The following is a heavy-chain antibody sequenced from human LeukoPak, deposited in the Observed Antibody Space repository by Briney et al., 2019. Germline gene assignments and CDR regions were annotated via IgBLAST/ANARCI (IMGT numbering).Heavy chain of an antibody. J-gene: IGHJ4*02. V-gene: IGHV3-30*02. CDR3: ARGGRYFDWLVSLPVLYYFDY. D-gene: IGHD3-9*01. CDR1: GFIFGFYW. CDR2: IRYDGSNK. Sequence: GGSLRLSCEASGFIFGFYWMSWVRQAPGKGLEWVAFIRYDGSNKYYADSVKGRFTISRDNSKNTLYLQMNSLRAEDTAVYYCARGGRYFDWLVSLPVLYYFDYWGQGTLVTVSS.